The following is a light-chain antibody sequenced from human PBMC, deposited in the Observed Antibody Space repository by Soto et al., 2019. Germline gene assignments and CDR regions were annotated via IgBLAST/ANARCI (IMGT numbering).Light chain of an antibody. CDR3: QQRSNWPP. J-gene: IGKJ5*01. CDR1: QSVLYSSNNKNY. Sequence: DIVMTQSPDSLAVALGERATINCKSSQSVLYSSNNKNYLAWYQQKPGQPPKLLFYWASTRESGVPDRFFGSGSGTDFTLTISSLEPEDFAVYYCQQRSNWPPFGQGTRLEIK. V-gene: IGKV4-1*01. CDR2: WAS.